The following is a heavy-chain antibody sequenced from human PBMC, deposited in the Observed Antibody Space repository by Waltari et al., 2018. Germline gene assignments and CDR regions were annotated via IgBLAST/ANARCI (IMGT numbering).Heavy chain of an antibody. CDR2: IKSDGSTT. V-gene: IGHV3-74*01. J-gene: IGHJ6*02. CDR1: GFSFSTYW. D-gene: IGHD3-16*01. CDR3: VRSAFLDV. Sequence: EGQLVESGGGLVQHGGSVRLSCAACGFSFSTYWMNWARQAPGEGLVWVSRIKSDGSTTAYADSVKGRFTTSRDNAKSTLYLQMNSLRADDTAVYYCVRSAFLDVWGQGTTVTVSS.